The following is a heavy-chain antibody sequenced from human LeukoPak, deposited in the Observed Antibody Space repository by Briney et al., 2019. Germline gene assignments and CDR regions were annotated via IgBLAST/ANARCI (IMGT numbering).Heavy chain of an antibody. CDR1: GFAFSTYW. D-gene: IGHD2-2*01. CDR3: ARARRPDGVVPAARYMDV. Sequence: PGGSLRLSCAASGFAFSTYWMSWVRQAPGKGLEWVAYIKHDGSDKYHVDSVKGRFTISRDNSKNSLYLQMNSLRADDTAVYYCARARRPDGVVPAARYMDVWGKGTTVTVSS. CDR2: IKHDGSDK. V-gene: IGHV3-7*01. J-gene: IGHJ6*03.